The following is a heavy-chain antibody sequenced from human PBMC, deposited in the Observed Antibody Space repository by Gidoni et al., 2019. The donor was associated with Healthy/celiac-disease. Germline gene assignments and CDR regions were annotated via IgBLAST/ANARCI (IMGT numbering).Heavy chain of an antibody. Sequence: EVQLLESGGGLVQPGGSLRLSCAASGFTFSRYAMCWVRQAPGKGLEGVSASSGSGGRGYYADSVKGRFTISRDNSKNTLYLQMNSLRAEDTAVYYCAKVPAMAISYYFDYWGQGTLVTVSS. CDR1: GFTFSRYA. CDR3: AKVPAMAISYYFDY. J-gene: IGHJ4*02. CDR2: SSGSGGRG. V-gene: IGHV3-23*01. D-gene: IGHD5-18*01.